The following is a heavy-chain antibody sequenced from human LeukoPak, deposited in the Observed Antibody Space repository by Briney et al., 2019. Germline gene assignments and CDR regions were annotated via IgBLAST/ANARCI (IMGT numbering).Heavy chain of an antibody. V-gene: IGHV1-3*01. CDR1: GYTFTSYA. J-gene: IGHJ3*02. CDR3: ARGRGYYGSGSPINAFDI. Sequence: ASVKVSCKASGYTFTSYAMHWVRQAPGQRLEWMGWINAGNGNTKYSQKFQGRVTITRDTSASTAYMELSSLRSEDTAVYYCARGRGYYGSGSPINAFDIWGQGTMVTVSS. D-gene: IGHD3-10*01. CDR2: INAGNGNT.